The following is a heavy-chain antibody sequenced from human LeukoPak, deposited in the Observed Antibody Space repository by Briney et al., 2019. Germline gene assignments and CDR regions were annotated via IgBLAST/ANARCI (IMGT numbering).Heavy chain of an antibody. CDR3: ARVSGGRRVAAISYYFDY. V-gene: IGHV1-2*02. CDR2: INPNSGGT. D-gene: IGHD2-15*01. Sequence: ASVKVSCKASGYTFTGYYMHWVRQAPGQGLEWMGWINPNSGGTNYAQKFQGRVTMTRDTSISTAYMELSRLRSDDTAVYYCARVSGGRRVAAISYYFDYWGQGTLVTVSS. J-gene: IGHJ4*02. CDR1: GYTFTGYY.